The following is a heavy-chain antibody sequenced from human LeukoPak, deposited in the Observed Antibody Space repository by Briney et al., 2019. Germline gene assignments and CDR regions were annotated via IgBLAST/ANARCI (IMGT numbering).Heavy chain of an antibody. Sequence: GRSLRLSCAASGFTFSSYGMHWVRQAPGKGLEWVAVIWCDGSNKYYADSVKGRFTISRDNSKNTLYVQMSSLRAEDTAVYYCARDRDWGCSYCSYWGQGTLVTVSS. V-gene: IGHV3-33*01. CDR3: ARDRDWGCSYCSY. J-gene: IGHJ4*02. D-gene: IGHD7-27*01. CDR1: GFTFSSYG. CDR2: IWCDGSNK.